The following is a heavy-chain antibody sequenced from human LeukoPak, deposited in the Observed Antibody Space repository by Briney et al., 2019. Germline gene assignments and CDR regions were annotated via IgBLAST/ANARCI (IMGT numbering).Heavy chain of an antibody. CDR1: GGSISSGGYY. CDR3: ARRIYCSGVSCYWFDP. D-gene: IGHD2-15*01. J-gene: IGHJ5*02. V-gene: IGHV4-61*08. CDR2: IYYSWST. Sequence: SETLSLTCTVSGGSISSGGYYWGWIRQHPGKGLEWIGYIYYSWSTNYNPSLKSRVTMSVDTSKNQFSLKLSSVTAADTAVYYCARRIYCSGVSCYWFDPWGQGTLVTVSS.